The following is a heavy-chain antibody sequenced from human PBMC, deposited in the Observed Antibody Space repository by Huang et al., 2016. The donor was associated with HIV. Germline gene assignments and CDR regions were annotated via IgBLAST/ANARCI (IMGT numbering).Heavy chain of an antibody. CDR3: ARDTTTVAGLDF. CDR1: GFTFRDNP. V-gene: IGHV3-30*14. Sequence: QVQLVESGGGVVQPGRSLRLSCAVSGFTFRDNPMHCVRQALGKGLEWVAVISFDGRNKFYADFVRGRFTISRDNSKNILYLQLNSLTPADTSIYYCARDTTTVAGLDFWGQGALVTVSS. D-gene: IGHD6-19*01. J-gene: IGHJ4*02. CDR2: ISFDGRNK.